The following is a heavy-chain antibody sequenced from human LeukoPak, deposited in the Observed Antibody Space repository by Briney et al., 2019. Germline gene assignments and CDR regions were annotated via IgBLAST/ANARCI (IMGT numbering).Heavy chain of an antibody. CDR1: GDSVSSNSAA. CDR2: TYYRSKWYN. Sequence: SQTLSLTCAISGDSVSSNSAAWNWIRQSPSSGLEWLGRTYYRSKWYNEYAVSVKSRITINPDTSKNQFSLQLNSVTPEDTAVYYCATGNGVNYGTYYFDYWGQGTLVTVSS. D-gene: IGHD1-14*01. V-gene: IGHV6-1*01. CDR3: ATGNGVNYGTYYFDY. J-gene: IGHJ4*02.